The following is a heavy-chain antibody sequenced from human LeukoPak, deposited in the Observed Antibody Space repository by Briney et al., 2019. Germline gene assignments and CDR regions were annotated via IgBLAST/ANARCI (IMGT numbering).Heavy chain of an antibody. CDR3: ARRATDIVVVPAAIQSPAYYYYYMDV. D-gene: IGHD2-2*01. Sequence: SVKVSCKASGGTFSSYAISWVRQAPGQGLEWMGGIIPIFGTANYAQKFQGRVTITADESTSTAYMELSSLRSEDRAVYYCARRATDIVVVPAAIQSPAYYYYYMDVWGKGTTVTVSS. J-gene: IGHJ6*03. CDR1: GGTFSSYA. CDR2: IIPIFGTA. V-gene: IGHV1-69*13.